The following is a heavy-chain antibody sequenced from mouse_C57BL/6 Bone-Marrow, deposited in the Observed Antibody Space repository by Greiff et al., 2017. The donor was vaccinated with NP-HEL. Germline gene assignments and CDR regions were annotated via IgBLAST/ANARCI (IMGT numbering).Heavy chain of an antibody. D-gene: IGHD1-1*01. CDR2: INPSSGTT. CDR3: ARDCYGSSYYAMDY. CDR1: GYTFTSYT. Sequence: VQLQQSGAELVRPGASVKMSCKASGYTFTSYTMHWVKQRPGQGLEWIGYINPSSGTTNYNQKFKDKATLTADKSSSTAYMQLSSLTSEDSAVYNCARDCYGSSYYAMDYWGQGTSVTVSS. J-gene: IGHJ4*01. V-gene: IGHV1-4*01.